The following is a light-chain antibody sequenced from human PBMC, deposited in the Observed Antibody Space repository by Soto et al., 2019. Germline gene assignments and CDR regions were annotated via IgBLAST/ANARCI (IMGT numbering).Light chain of an antibody. J-gene: IGLJ1*01. CDR2: SNN. V-gene: IGLV1-44*01. CDR1: SSNIGSNT. Sequence: QPVLTQPPSASGTPWQSVTISCSGSSSNIGSNTVNWYQQLPGTAPKLLIYSNNQRPSGVPDRFSGSKSGTSASLAISGLQSEDEVEYYRAPWSASLPCSVF. CDR3: APWSASLPCSV.